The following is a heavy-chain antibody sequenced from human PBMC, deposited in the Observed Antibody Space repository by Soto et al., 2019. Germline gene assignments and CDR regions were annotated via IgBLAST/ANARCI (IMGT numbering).Heavy chain of an antibody. CDR2: ITGSGGST. D-gene: IGHD6-19*01. V-gene: IGHV3-23*01. Sequence: EVRLLESGGALVQPGGSLRLSCAASGFTFSSYAMSWVRQAPGKGLEWVSVITGSGGSTKYDDSVIGRFTISRDNSKNTLFLQMNSLRAEDAAVYYCAKALYTDGWYQFDYWGQGTLVTVSS. CDR3: AKALYTDGWYQFDY. J-gene: IGHJ4*02. CDR1: GFTFSSYA.